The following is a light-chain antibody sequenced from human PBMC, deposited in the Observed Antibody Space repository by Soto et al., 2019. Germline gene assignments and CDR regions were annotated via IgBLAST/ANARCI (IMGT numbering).Light chain of an antibody. CDR3: LQDYNLPIT. CDR1: QSISSSY. V-gene: IGKV3D-7*01. Sequence: EVVLTQSPAPLSLSPGEGATLSCRASQSISSSYLSWYQQKPGQAPRLLIYGASTRATGIPARFSGSGRGSGTDFTLTISSLQPEDFAVYYCLQDYNLPITFGQGTRLEIK. J-gene: IGKJ5*01. CDR2: GAS.